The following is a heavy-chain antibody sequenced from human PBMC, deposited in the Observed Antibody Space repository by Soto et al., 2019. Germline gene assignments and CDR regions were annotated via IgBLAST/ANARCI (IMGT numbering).Heavy chain of an antibody. CDR2: ISSSSSYI. CDR3: GGYNYYYYGMDV. CDR1: GFTFSSYS. J-gene: IGHJ6*02. Sequence: GGSLRVSCAASGFTFSSYSMNWVRQAPGKGLEWVSSISSSSSYIYYADSVKGRFTISRDNAKNSLYLQMNSLRAEDTAVHYCGGYNYYYYGMDVWGQGTTVTVSS. V-gene: IGHV3-21*01. D-gene: IGHD3-16*02.